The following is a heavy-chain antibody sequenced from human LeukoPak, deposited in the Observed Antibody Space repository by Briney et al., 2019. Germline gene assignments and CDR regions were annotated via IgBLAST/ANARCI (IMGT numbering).Heavy chain of an antibody. V-gene: IGHV4-31*03. J-gene: IGHJ4*02. CDR2: IYYSGTT. CDR1: GGSISSGGFY. D-gene: IGHD5-18*01. Sequence: SHTLSLTCTVSGGSISSGGFYWSWIRQHPGKGLEWLGYIYYSGTTYYNPSLKSRVTFSVDTSKNQFSLKLNPVTAADTALYYCARGTTDGYSYGRFDYWGQGTLVTVSS. CDR3: ARGTTDGYSYGRFDY.